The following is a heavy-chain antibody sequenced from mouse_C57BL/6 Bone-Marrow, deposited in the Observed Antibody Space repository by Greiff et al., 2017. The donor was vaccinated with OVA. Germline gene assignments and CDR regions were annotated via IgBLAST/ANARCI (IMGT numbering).Heavy chain of an antibody. CDR2: INPYNGGT. CDR3: ARSDYYGYYFDY. Sequence: EVQLQQSGPVLVKPGASVKMSCKASGYTFTDYYMNWVKQSHGKSLEWIGVINPYNGGTSYNQKFKGKATLTVDKSSSTAYMLLSSLTSEDSAVYFCARSDYYGYYFDYWGQGTTLTVSS. V-gene: IGHV1-19*01. J-gene: IGHJ2*01. D-gene: IGHD1-1*01. CDR1: GYTFTDYY.